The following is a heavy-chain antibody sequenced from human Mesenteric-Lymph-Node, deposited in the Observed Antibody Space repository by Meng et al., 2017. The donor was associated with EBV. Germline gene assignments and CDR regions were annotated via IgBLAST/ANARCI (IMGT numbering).Heavy chain of an antibody. CDR3: ARTTTVTSIDY. CDR2: ISSSSSYI. V-gene: IGHV3-11*06. D-gene: IGHD4-17*01. Sequence: QVQLVESGGGLVKPGGSLTLSCAASGFTFSDFYMTWIRQAPGKGLEWVSSISSSSSYIYYADSVKGRFTISRDNAKNSLYLQMNSLRAEDTAVYYCARTTTVTSIDYWGQGTLVTVSS. J-gene: IGHJ4*02. CDR1: GFTFSDFY.